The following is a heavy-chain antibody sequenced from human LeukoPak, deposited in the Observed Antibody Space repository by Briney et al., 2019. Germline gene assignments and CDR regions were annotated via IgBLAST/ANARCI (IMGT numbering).Heavy chain of an antibody. CDR3: AKMGGGDYYDDSSGYYGDY. J-gene: IGHJ4*02. CDR2: INHSGRT. D-gene: IGHD3-22*01. V-gene: IGHV4-34*01. CDR1: GGSFNAYY. Sequence: SETLSLTCAFYGGSFNAYYWSWIRQPPGKGLEWIGEINHSGRTNYNPSLKSRVTISVDTSNNQFSLKLNSVTAADTAVYFCAKMGGGDYYDDSSGYYGDYWGQGTLVTVSS.